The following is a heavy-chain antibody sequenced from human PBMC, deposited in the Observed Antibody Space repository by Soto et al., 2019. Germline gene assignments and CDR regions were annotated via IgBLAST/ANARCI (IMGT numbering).Heavy chain of an antibody. CDR3: ARGATVTSPAAFDI. CDR1: GFTFSSYG. CDR2: IWYDGSNK. V-gene: IGHV3-33*01. Sequence: GGSVRLSCAASGFTFSSYGMHWVRQAPGKGLEWVAVIWYDGSNKYYADSVKGRFTISRDNSKNTLYLQMNSLRAEDTAVYYCARGATVTSPAAFDIWGQGTMVTVSS. D-gene: IGHD4-4*01. J-gene: IGHJ3*02.